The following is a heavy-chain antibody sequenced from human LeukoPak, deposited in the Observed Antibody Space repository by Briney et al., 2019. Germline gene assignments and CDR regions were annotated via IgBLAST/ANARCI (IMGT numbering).Heavy chain of an antibody. CDR3: ARWLAAVTTGGYYFDY. CDR2: ISSSSSYI. D-gene: IGHD6-13*01. CDR1: GFTFSSYS. Sequence: GGFLRLSCAASGFTFSSYSMNWVRQAPGKGLEWVSSISSSSSYIYYADSVKGRFTISRDNAKNSLYLQMNSLRAEDTAVYYCARWLAAVTTGGYYFDYWGQGTLVTVSS. V-gene: IGHV3-21*01. J-gene: IGHJ4*02.